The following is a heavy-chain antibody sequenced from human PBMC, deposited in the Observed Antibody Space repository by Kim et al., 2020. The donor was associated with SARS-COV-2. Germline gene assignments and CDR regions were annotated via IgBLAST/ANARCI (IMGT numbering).Heavy chain of an antibody. Sequence: RVTISVDTSKNQFSLKLSSVTAADTAVYYCARYGLGPPVDGYNTVAYFDYWGQGTLVTVSS. V-gene: IGHV4-59*10. D-gene: IGHD5-12*01. CDR3: ARYGLGPPVDGYNTVAYFDY. J-gene: IGHJ4*02.